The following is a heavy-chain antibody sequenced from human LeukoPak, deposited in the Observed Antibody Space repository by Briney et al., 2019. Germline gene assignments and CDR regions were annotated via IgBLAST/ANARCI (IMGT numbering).Heavy chain of an antibody. J-gene: IGHJ4*02. Sequence: GGSLRLSCAASGFTFTSYGISWVRQAPGQGLEWMGWISAYNGNTNYAQKLQGRVTMTTDTSTSTAYMELRSLRSDDTAVYYCARDHGGYCSSISCYVPDFDYWGQGTLVTVSS. CDR1: GFTFTSYG. CDR3: ARDHGGYCSSISCYVPDFDY. D-gene: IGHD2-2*01. CDR2: ISAYNGNT. V-gene: IGHV1-18*01.